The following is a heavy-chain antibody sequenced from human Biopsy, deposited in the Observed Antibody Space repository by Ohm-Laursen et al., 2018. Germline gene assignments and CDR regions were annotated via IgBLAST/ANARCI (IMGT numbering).Heavy chain of an antibody. CDR3: PRSAGYGYDY. J-gene: IGHJ4*02. CDR1: GFNLSAFA. D-gene: IGHD4-17*01. V-gene: IGHV3-73*01. CDR2: IKKKSNNDAT. Sequence: SLRLSCAASGFNLSAFALHWVRQASGRGLEWVGRIKKKSNNDATAYAESMKGRFSIFRDDSKSTSFLQMNSLKIEDTAVYFCPRSAGYGYDYWGQGILVTVSS.